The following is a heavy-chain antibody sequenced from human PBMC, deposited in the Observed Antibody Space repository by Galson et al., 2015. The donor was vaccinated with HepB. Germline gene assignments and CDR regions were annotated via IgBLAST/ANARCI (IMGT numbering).Heavy chain of an antibody. V-gene: IGHV4-34*01. Sequence: TLSLTCAVYGGSFSASYWSWIRQPPGKGLEWIGEIYHSGSTTYNPSLKSRVTISVDTSKNLFSLKLSSVTAADTAVYYCSGRTRAHNSAWGRDDSYYQMYVWGKGTTVTVSS. CDR3: SGRTRAHNSAWGRDDSYYQMYV. D-gene: IGHD6-19*01. J-gene: IGHJ6*03. CDR2: IYHSGST. CDR1: GGSFSASY.